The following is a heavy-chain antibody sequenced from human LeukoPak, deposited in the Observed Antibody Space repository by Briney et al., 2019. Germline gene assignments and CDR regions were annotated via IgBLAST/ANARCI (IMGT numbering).Heavy chain of an antibody. J-gene: IGHJ4*02. CDR1: GGSISSYY. CDR3: ARDTSIHSGWSRRTPSGHFDY. D-gene: IGHD6-19*01. V-gene: IGHV4-59*01. Sequence: PSETLSLTCTVSGGSISSYYWSWIRQPPGKGLEWIGYIYYSGSTNYNPSLKSRVTISVDTSKNQFSLKLSSVTAADTAVYYCARDTSIHSGWSRRTPSGHFDYWGQGTLVTVSS. CDR2: IYYSGST.